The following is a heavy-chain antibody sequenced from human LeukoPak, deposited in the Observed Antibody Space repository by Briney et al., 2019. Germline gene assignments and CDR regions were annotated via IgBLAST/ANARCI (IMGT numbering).Heavy chain of an antibody. J-gene: IGHJ4*02. D-gene: IGHD5-18*01. CDR1: GFTFSSYS. V-gene: IGHV3-21*01. CDR2: ISSSSSYI. Sequence: GGSLRLSCAASGFTFSSYSMNWVRQAPGKGLEWGSSISSSSSYIYYADSVKGRFTISRDNAKNSLYLQMNSLRAEDTAVYYCARDTAMVNSLDYWGQGTLVTVSS. CDR3: ARDTAMVNSLDY.